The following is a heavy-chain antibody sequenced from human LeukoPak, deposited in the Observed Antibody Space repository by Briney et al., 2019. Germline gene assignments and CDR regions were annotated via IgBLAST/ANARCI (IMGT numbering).Heavy chain of an antibody. CDR1: GGSINIYH. J-gene: IGHJ4*02. CDR2: VSYSGST. Sequence: PSETLSLTCAVSGGSINIYHWSWIRQPPGKGLEWVGYVSYSGSTDYNPSLKSRVTISLDTSKNQFSLKLSSVTAADTAVYYRARERDYAPGFDYWGQGTLVTVSS. CDR3: ARERDYAPGFDY. V-gene: IGHV4-59*01. D-gene: IGHD4-17*01.